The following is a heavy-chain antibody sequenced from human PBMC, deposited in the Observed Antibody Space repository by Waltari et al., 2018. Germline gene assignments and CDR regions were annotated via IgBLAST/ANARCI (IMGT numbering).Heavy chain of an antibody. CDR3: ARAEYCSGGSCLGDYFDY. Sequence: QVQLQQWGAGLLKPSETLSLTCAVYGGSFSGYYWSWIRQPPGKGLEWIGEINHSGSTNYNPSLKGRVTISVDTSKNQFSLKLSSVTAADTAVYYCARAEYCSGGSCLGDYFDYWGQGTLVTVSS. D-gene: IGHD2-15*01. J-gene: IGHJ4*02. V-gene: IGHV4-34*01. CDR1: GGSFSGYY. CDR2: INHSGST.